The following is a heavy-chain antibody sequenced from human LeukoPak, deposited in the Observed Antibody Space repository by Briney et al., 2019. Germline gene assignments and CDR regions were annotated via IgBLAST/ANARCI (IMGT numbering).Heavy chain of an antibody. D-gene: IGHD2-21*01. CDR2: ISNNGGNT. V-gene: IGHV3-64*01. CDR1: GFSLTSHA. J-gene: IGHJ6*02. CDR3: ARDRGWSFPNYGMDV. Sequence: GRCLTLSCVASGFSLTSHAMHSVRQAPGKGLEYVSAISNNGGNTYYASSVKGKFTISRDNSKNTLYLQMGSLRTEDMAVYYCARDRGWSFPNYGMDVWGQGTTVTVSS.